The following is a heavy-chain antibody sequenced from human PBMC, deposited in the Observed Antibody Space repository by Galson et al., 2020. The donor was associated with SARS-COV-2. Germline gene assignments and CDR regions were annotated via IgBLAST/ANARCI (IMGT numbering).Heavy chain of an antibody. CDR2: IYPGDSDT. D-gene: IGHD2-21*01. CDR1: GYSFTSYW. V-gene: IGHV5-51*01. Sequence: GESLKISCKGSGYSFTSYWIGWVRQMPGKGLEWMGIIYPGDSDTRYSPSFQGQVTISADKSISTAYLQWSSLKASDTAMYYCATTYCGGDCYPYYYYYVDVWGKGTTVTVSS. CDR3: ATTYCGGDCYPYYYYYVDV. J-gene: IGHJ6*03.